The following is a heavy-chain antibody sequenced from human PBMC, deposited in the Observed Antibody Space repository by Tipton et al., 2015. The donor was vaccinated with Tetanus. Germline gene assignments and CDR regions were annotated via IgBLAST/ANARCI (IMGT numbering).Heavy chain of an antibody. D-gene: IGHD6-13*01. V-gene: IGHV1-18*01. Sequence: QLVQSGAEVKKPGASVKVSCKASGYTFTSHGISWVRQAPGQGLEWMGWISAYNGNTDYAQKLQGRVTMTTDTSTSTAYMELRSLRSDDTAVYYCARDPGRVAAADLRGYHPWGQGTLVTVSS. CDR3: ARDPGRVAAADLRGYHP. J-gene: IGHJ5*02. CDR2: ISAYNGNT. CDR1: GYTFTSHG.